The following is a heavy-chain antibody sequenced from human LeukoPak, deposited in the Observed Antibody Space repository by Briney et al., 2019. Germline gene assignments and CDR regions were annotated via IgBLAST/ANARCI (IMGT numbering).Heavy chain of an antibody. D-gene: IGHD6-19*01. Sequence: PGRSLRLSCAASGYTFSSYAMHWVRQAPGKGLGWVAVISYDGSNKYYADSVKGRFTISRDNSKNTLHLQMNSLRAEDTAVYYCAKDPGHSMHSSGWSTSLDYWGQGTLVTVSS. CDR3: AKDPGHSMHSSGWSTSLDY. CDR1: GYTFSSYA. CDR2: ISYDGSNK. V-gene: IGHV3-30-3*01. J-gene: IGHJ4*02.